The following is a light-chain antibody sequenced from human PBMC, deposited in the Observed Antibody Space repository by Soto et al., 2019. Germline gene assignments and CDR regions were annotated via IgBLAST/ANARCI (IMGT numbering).Light chain of an antibody. CDR3: QQRGNWPKT. Sequence: EVVMTQSPATLSVSLGDIATLSCRASQSVSSNLAWYQQKPGQAPRLLIYDASNRATGIPAGFSGSGSGTDFTLTISSLEPEDFAVYYCQQRGNWPKTFGQGTKV. V-gene: IGKV3-11*01. CDR1: QSVSSN. J-gene: IGKJ1*01. CDR2: DAS.